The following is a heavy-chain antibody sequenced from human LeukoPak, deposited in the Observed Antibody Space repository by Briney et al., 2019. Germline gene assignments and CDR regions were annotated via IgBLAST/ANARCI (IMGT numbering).Heavy chain of an antibody. CDR1: GYTFAGYY. J-gene: IGHJ1*01. D-gene: IGHD1-1*01. CDR2: INPNSGGT. CDR3: ARGNDGEYFQH. V-gene: IGHV1-2*02. Sequence: ASVKVSCKASGYTFAGYYIHWVRQAPGQELEWMGWINPNSGGTNYAQKFQGRVTMTRDTSISTAYMELSRLRSDDTAVYYCARGNDGEYFQHWGQGTLVTVSS.